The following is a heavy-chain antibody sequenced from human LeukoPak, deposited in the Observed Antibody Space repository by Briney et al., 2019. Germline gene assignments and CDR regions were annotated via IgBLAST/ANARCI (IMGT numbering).Heavy chain of an antibody. CDR3: ARVLDFWSGSTHYSYDTMDV. D-gene: IGHD3-3*01. CDR1: GYIFINYG. CDR2: VSGDSTNT. Sequence: ASVKVSCKASGYIFINYGITWVRQAPGQGLEWMGWVSGDSTNTNLAQRFQDRVTMTTDTSTNTAYMELRSLTSDDTAVYYCARVLDFWSGSTHYSYDTMDVWGQGTTVTVSS. J-gene: IGHJ6*02. V-gene: IGHV1-18*01.